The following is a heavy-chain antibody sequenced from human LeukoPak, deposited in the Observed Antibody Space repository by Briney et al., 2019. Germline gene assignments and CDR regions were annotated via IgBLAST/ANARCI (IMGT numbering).Heavy chain of an antibody. CDR3: ARDEALRTTPLKAFDYFGMDV. V-gene: IGHV4-4*07. CDR1: GVSISSYY. D-gene: IGHD4-17*01. Sequence: SETLSLTCTVSGVSISSYYWSWIRQPAGKGLEWIGRIYTSGSTNYNPSLTSRVTMSADTSKNQLSLKLSSVTAADTAVYYCARDEALRTTPLKAFDYFGMDVWGQGTTVTVSS. J-gene: IGHJ6*02. CDR2: IYTSGST.